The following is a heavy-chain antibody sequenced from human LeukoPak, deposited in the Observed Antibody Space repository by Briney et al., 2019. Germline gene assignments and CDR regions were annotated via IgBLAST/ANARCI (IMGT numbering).Heavy chain of an antibody. J-gene: IGHJ5*02. CDR1: GGSISSYY. D-gene: IGHD3-22*01. CDR2: IYNSGST. V-gene: IGHV4-4*07. Sequence: PSETLSLTCTVSGGSISSYYWSWIRQPAGKGLEWIGRIYNSGSTNYNPSLKSRVTMSVDTSKNQFSLKLSSVTAADTAVYYCARDSAYYYDSSGSNWFDPWGQGTLVTVSS. CDR3: ARDSAYYYDSSGSNWFDP.